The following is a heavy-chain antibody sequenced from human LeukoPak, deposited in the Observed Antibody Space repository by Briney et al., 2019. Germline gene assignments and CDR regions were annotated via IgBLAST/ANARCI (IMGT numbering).Heavy chain of an antibody. CDR2: IYYSGST. D-gene: IGHD3-10*01. CDR3: ARDRGRATWFDP. J-gene: IGHJ5*02. Sequence: PSETLSLTCTVSGGSITSYYWHWIRQPPGKGLEWIGYIYYSGSTNHNPSLKSRVTISVDTSRKQFSLKLHSVSAADTAVYYCARDRGRATWFDPWGQGTVVTVSS. CDR1: GGSITSYY. V-gene: IGHV4-59*01.